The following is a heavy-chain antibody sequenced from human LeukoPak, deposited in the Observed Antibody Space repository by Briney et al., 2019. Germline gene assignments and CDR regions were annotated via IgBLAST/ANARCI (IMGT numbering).Heavy chain of an antibody. J-gene: IGHJ3*02. D-gene: IGHD4-23*01. Sequence: PGGSLRLSCAASGFTFTTYWVHWFRQAPGKGLMWVSRITPDGTTTNHADFVKGRFTISRDNAKNTVSLQMNSLSAEDTAVYYCATLTSVVSEHAFDMWGQGTMVAVSP. CDR1: GFTFTTYW. CDR3: ATLTSVVSEHAFDM. CDR2: ITPDGTTT. V-gene: IGHV3-74*01.